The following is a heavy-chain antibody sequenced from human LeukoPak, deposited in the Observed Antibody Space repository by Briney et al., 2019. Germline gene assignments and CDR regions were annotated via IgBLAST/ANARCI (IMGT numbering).Heavy chain of an antibody. D-gene: IGHD3-10*01. CDR3: AKDRFYRGFIIFDMTRFDY. Sequence: GGSLRLSCAASGFTFSSYGMHWVRQAPGKGLEWVAVISYDGSNKYYADSVKGRFTISRDNSKNTLYLQMNSLRAEDTAVYYCAKDRFYRGFIIFDMTRFDYWGQGTLVTVSS. CDR2: ISYDGSNK. V-gene: IGHV3-30*18. J-gene: IGHJ4*02. CDR1: GFTFSSYG.